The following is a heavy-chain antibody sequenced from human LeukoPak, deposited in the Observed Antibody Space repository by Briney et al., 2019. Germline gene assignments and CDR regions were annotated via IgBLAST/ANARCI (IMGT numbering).Heavy chain of an antibody. CDR2: ISSSSSYK. Sequence: GGSLRLSCAASGFAFSSDSMNWVRQAPGKGLEWVSSISSSSSYKYYADSVKGRFTISRDNSKNTLYLQMNSLRAEDTAVYYCAKDSFQWLVPDYWGQGTLVTVSS. CDR3: AKDSFQWLVPDY. CDR1: GFAFSSDS. V-gene: IGHV3-21*04. D-gene: IGHD6-19*01. J-gene: IGHJ4*02.